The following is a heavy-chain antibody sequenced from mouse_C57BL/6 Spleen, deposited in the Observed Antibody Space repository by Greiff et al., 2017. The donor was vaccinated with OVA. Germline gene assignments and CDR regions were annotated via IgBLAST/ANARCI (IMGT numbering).Heavy chain of an antibody. V-gene: IGHV1-80*01. CDR3: ARWEDSTWFAY. D-gene: IGHD4-1*01. CDR2: IYPGDGDT. Sequence: VKLLESGAELVKPGASVKISCKASGYAFSSYWMNWVKQRPGKGLEWIGQIYPGDGDTNYNGKFKGKATLTADKSSSPASMQLSSLTSEDSAVYFCARWEDSTWFAYWGQGALVTVSA. J-gene: IGHJ3*01. CDR1: GYAFSSYW.